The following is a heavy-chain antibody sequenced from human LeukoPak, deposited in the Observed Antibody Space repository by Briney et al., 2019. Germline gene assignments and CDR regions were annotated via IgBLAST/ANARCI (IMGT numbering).Heavy chain of an antibody. D-gene: IGHD3-22*01. CDR2: ISYDGSNK. Sequence: GGSLRLSCAASGFTFSSYAMHWVRQAPGKGLGWVAVISYDGSNKYYADSVKGRFTISRDNSKNTLYLQMNSLRAEDTAVYYCARGYYDSSGVNYFDYWGQGTLVTVSS. V-gene: IGHV3-30-3*01. J-gene: IGHJ4*02. CDR3: ARGYYDSSGVNYFDY. CDR1: GFTFSSYA.